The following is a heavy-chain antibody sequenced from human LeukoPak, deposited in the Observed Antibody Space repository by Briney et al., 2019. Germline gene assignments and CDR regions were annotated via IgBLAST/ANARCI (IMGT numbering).Heavy chain of an antibody. J-gene: IGHJ3*02. CDR3: ARDPSVYSSGWDNDAFDI. CDR2: INSDGSST. D-gene: IGHD6-19*01. CDR1: GFTFSSYW. Sequence: GGSLRLSCAASGFTFSSYWMHWVRQAPGKGLVWVSRINSDGSSTSYADSVKGRFTISRDNAKNTLYLQMNSLRAEDTAVYYCARDPSVYSSGWDNDAFDIRGQGTMVTVSS. V-gene: IGHV3-74*01.